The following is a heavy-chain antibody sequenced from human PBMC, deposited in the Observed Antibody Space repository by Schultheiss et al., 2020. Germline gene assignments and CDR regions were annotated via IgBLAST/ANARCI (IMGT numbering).Heavy chain of an antibody. CDR3: ARDGGSGYDYLDY. Sequence: SETLSLTCAISGDSVSSNSAAWNWIRQSPSRGLEWLGRTYYRSKWYNDSAGSVKSRITIKPDTSKNQFSLQLNSVTPEDTAVYYCARDGGSGYDYLDYWGQGTLVTVSS. D-gene: IGHD5-12*01. J-gene: IGHJ4*02. CDR1: GDSVSSNSAA. CDR2: TYYRSKWYN. V-gene: IGHV6-1*01.